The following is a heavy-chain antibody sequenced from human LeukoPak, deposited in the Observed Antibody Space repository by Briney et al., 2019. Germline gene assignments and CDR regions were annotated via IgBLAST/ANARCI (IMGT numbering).Heavy chain of an antibody. Sequence: TGGSLRLSCAASGFTFSSYGMQWVRQAPGKGREGVAFIRYDGSNKYYADSVKGRFTISRDNSKNTLYLQMNSLRAEDTAVYYCARPPPDCGGDCSSVYFDYWGQGTLVTVSS. J-gene: IGHJ4*02. CDR2: IRYDGSNK. CDR1: GFTFSSYG. V-gene: IGHV3-30*02. D-gene: IGHD2-21*02. CDR3: ARPPPDCGGDCSSVYFDY.